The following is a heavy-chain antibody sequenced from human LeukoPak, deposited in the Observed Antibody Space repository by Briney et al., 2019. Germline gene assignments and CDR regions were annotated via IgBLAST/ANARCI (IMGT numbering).Heavy chain of an antibody. V-gene: IGHV1-69*13. Sequence: GASVKVSCKASGGTFSSYAISWVRQAPGQGLEWMGGIIPIFGTANYAQKFQGRVTFTADESTSTAYMELSSLRSEDTAVYYCATDSAGWYSGGFDYWGQGTLVTVSS. CDR1: GGTFSSYA. J-gene: IGHJ4*02. D-gene: IGHD6-19*01. CDR3: ATDSAGWYSGGFDY. CDR2: IIPIFGTA.